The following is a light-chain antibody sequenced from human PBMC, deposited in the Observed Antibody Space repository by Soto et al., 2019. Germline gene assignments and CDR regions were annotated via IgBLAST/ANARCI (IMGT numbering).Light chain of an antibody. Sequence: DIQMTQSPHFVSASIGDRVIITCRASQGISSWLAWYRQRPGKAPELLIFDASTLETGVPSRFSGSGSGTEFSLTINSLQPEDFATYYCQQGNAFPWTFGQGTKVEI. CDR2: DAS. J-gene: IGKJ1*01. CDR1: QGISSW. V-gene: IGKV1-12*01. CDR3: QQGNAFPWT.